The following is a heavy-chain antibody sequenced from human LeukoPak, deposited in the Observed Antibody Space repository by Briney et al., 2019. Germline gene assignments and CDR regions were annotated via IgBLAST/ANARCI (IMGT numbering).Heavy chain of an antibody. D-gene: IGHD5-18*01. Sequence: PSQTLSLTCTVSGGSISSGDRYWSWIRQSPGKGLEWIGYIYSTGNTYYNPSLKSRVIISVDTSKNQFSLELNSVTAADTAVCYCARDSYSYGYGGFDYWGQGILVTVSS. CDR3: ARDSYSYGYGGFDY. J-gene: IGHJ4*02. CDR1: GGSISSGDRY. V-gene: IGHV4-30-4*01. CDR2: IYSTGNT.